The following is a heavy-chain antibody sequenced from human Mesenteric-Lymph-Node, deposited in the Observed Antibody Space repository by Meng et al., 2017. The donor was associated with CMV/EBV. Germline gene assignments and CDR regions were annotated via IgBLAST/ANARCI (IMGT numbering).Heavy chain of an antibody. CDR3: AREGGYCSSTSCSLGWFDP. Sequence: RSGGTYWSWIRQHPGRGLEWIGYIHYRGNTYYSPYLKSRVTISVDTSKNQFSLKLSSVTAADTAVYCCAREGGYCSSTSCSLGWFDPWGQGTLVTVSS. D-gene: IGHD2-2*01. J-gene: IGHJ5*02. CDR2: IHYRGNT. CDR1: RSGGTY. V-gene: IGHV4-31*02.